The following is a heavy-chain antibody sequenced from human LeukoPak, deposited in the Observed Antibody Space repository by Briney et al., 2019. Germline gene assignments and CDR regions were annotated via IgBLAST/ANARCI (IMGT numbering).Heavy chain of an antibody. Sequence: KTSETLSLTCTVSGGSISSSSYYWGWIRQPPGKGLEWIGSIYYSGSTYYNPSLNSRVTISVDTSKNQFSLKLSSVTAADTAVYYCARSGARLGITGTKSFDYWGQGTLVTVSS. D-gene: IGHD1-20*01. CDR3: ARSGARLGITGTKSFDY. CDR1: GGSISSSSYY. CDR2: IYYSGST. V-gene: IGHV4-39*07. J-gene: IGHJ4*02.